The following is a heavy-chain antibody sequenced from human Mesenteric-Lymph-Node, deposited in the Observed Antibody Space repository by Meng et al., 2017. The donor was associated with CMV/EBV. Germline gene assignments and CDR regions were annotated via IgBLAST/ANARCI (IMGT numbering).Heavy chain of an antibody. J-gene: IGHJ5*01. CDR3: ARESAGASFDS. CDR2: TYYRSKWYN. V-gene: IGHV6-1*01. D-gene: IGHD1-26*01. CDR1: GESVTDNVAA. Sequence: ISGESVTDNVAAWNWIRRSPSRGLEWLGRTYYRSKWYNEYTGSLKSRITINPDTSKNQFSLQLNFVTPEDTAVYYCARESAGASFDSWGQGTLVTVSS.